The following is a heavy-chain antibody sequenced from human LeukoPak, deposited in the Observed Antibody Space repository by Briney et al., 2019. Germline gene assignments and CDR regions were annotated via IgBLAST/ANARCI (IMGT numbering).Heavy chain of an antibody. CDR3: ARTYYDFWSGYEGNWFDP. J-gene: IGHJ5*02. V-gene: IGHV4-4*09. CDR1: GGSISSYY. CDR2: IYTSGST. Sequence: PSETLSLTCTVSGGSISSYYWSWIRQPPGEGLEWIGYIYTSGSTNYNPSLKSRVTISVDTSKNQFSLKLSSVTAADTAVYYCARTYYDFWSGYEGNWFDPWGQGTLVTVSS. D-gene: IGHD3-3*01.